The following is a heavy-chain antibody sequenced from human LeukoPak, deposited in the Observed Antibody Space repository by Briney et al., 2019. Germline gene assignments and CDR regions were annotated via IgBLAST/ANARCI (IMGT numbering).Heavy chain of an antibody. Sequence: GGSLRLSCAASVFTFSSYAMSWGRQAPGKGLECVSGFSVSDGSTFYADSAKGRFTISRDNSKNTLYLQMNTLRAEDTAISYCAKGGIYFHDPLDYWGQGTLVTVSS. CDR1: VFTFSSYA. CDR3: AKGGIYFHDPLDY. D-gene: IGHD2-21*01. V-gene: IGHV3-23*01. CDR2: FSVSDGST. J-gene: IGHJ4*02.